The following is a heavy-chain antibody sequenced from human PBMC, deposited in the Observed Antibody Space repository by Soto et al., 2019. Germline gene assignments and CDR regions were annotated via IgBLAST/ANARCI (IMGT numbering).Heavy chain of an antibody. J-gene: IGHJ5*02. V-gene: IGHV4-59*01. D-gene: IGHD4-17*01. CDR2: IYYSGST. Sequence: SETLSLTCTVSGGSISSYYWSWIRQPPGKGLEWIGYIYYSGSTNYNPSLKSRVTISVDTSKNQFSLKLSSVTAADTAVYYCARDQGDYGDYESDWFDPWGQGTLVTVSS. CDR3: ARDQGDYGDYESDWFDP. CDR1: GGSISSYY.